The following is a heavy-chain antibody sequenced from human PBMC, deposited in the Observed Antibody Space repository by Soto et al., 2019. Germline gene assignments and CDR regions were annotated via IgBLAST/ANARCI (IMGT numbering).Heavy chain of an antibody. V-gene: IGHV3-53*01. CDR2: IYSGGST. Sequence: GGSLRLSCAASGFTVSSNYMSWVRQAPGKGLEWVSVIYSGGSTYYADSVKGRFTISRDNSKNTLYLQMNSLRAEDTAVYYCARDSGCSGGSCYSFDYWGQGTLVTVSS. CDR1: GFTVSSNY. D-gene: IGHD2-15*01. J-gene: IGHJ4*02. CDR3: ARDSGCSGGSCYSFDY.